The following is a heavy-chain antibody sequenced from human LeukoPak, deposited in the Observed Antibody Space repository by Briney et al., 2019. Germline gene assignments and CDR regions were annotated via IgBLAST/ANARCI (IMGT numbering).Heavy chain of an antibody. CDR1: GITFNSYT. J-gene: IGHJ4*02. CDR2: ISSSSSYI. D-gene: IGHD2-21*01. Sequence: GGSLRLSCAASGITFNSYTMNWVRQAPGKGLEWVSSISSSSSYIYYAASVKGRFTISRDNAKNSLYLQMNSLRAEDAAVYFCAKAPVTSCRGAYCYPFDSWGQGTLVTVS. V-gene: IGHV3-21*04. CDR3: AKAPVTSCRGAYCYPFDS.